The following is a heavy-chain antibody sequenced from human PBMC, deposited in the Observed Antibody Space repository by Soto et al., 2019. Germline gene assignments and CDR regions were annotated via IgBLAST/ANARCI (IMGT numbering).Heavy chain of an antibody. J-gene: IGHJ5*02. CDR2: ISAYNGNT. CDR3: ATLFSSSSGSSWLDP. D-gene: IGHD6-6*01. Sequence: ASVKVSCKASGYTFTSYGISWVRQAPGQGLEWMGWISAYNGNTNYAQKLQGRVTMTTDTSTSTAYMELRSLRSDDTAVYYCATLFSSSSGSSWLDPCGQGTLVTVYS. CDR1: GYTFTSYG. V-gene: IGHV1-18*04.